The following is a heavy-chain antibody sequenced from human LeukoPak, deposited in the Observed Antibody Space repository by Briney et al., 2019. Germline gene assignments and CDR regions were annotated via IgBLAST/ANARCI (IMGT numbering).Heavy chain of an antibody. Sequence: SETLSLTCTVSGGSIRSSYYYWSWIRQPPGKGLEWIGYIYYSGSTNYNPSLKSRVTISVDTSKNQFSLKLSSVTAAGTAVYYCARTIVGLYYFDYWGQGTRVTVSS. J-gene: IGHJ4*02. CDR2: IYYSGST. D-gene: IGHD1-26*01. CDR3: ARTIVGLYYFDY. V-gene: IGHV4-61*01. CDR1: GGSIRSSYYY.